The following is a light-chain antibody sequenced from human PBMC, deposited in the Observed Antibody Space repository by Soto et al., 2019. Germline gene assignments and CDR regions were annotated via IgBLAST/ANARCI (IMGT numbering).Light chain of an antibody. J-gene: IGLJ3*02. CDR1: SSDVGGYDH. CDR3: SSYTNKDTLL. Sequence: QSALTQPASVSGSPGQSITISCTGTSSDVGGYDHVSWYQQHPGKAPKLIIYDVTVRPSGISRRFSGSKSDNTASLAVSGLQPEDEADYYCSSYTNKDTLLFCGGTQLTVL. V-gene: IGLV2-14*03. CDR2: DVT.